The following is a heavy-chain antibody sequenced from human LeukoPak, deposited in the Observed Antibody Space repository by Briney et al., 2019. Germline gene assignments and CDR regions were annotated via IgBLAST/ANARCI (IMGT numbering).Heavy chain of an antibody. J-gene: IGHJ4*02. D-gene: IGHD5-12*01. CDR3: AIPGYSGYDLVY. CDR2: IIPIFGTA. Sequence: SVKVSCKASGGTFISYAISWVRQAPGQGLEWMGGIIPIFGTANYAQKFQGRVTITADESTSTAYMELSSLRSEDTAVYYCAIPGYSGYDLVYWGQGTLVTVSS. V-gene: IGHV1-69*01. CDR1: GGTFISYA.